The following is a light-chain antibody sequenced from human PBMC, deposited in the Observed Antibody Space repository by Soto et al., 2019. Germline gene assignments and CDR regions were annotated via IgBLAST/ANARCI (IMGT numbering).Light chain of an antibody. V-gene: IGKV3-20*01. J-gene: IGKJ5*01. Sequence: EIVLTQSPGTLSLSPGERATLSCRASQSISTNHLVWYQQRPGQAPRLLIHDASMRATGIPDRFSGSGSGTDYTLTISSLEPEDFAVYYCQHCGSSPITFGQGTRLEIK. CDR3: QHCGSSPIT. CDR2: DAS. CDR1: QSISTNH.